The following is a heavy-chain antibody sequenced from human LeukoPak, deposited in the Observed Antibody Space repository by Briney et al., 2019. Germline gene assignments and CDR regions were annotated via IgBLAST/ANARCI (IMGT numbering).Heavy chain of an antibody. J-gene: IGHJ6*03. CDR3: ARARRAGDYYYYYYMDV. D-gene: IGHD4-17*01. CDR1: GYTFTGYY. Sequence: ASVTVSCKASGYTFTGYYMHWVRQAPGQGLEWMGLINPSGGSTSYAQKFQGRVTMTRDMSTSTVYMELSSLRSEDTAVYYCARARRAGDYYYYYYMDVWGKGTTVTVSS. CDR2: INPSGGST. V-gene: IGHV1-46*01.